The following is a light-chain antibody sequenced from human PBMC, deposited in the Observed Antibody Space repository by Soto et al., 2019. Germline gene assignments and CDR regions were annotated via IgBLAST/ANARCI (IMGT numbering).Light chain of an antibody. CDR1: QGINDN. CDR3: LRHNTFPWK. Sequence: DIQITHSPSSRSASVVDRVTITFLASQGINDNLAWFQQKPGQVPKRLIYGAFSLQRGVPSRFSGSGSGTVFTLTISSLQPEDFATYYCLRHNTFPWKFGQGTKVDIK. J-gene: IGKJ1*01. CDR2: GAF. V-gene: IGKV1-17*03.